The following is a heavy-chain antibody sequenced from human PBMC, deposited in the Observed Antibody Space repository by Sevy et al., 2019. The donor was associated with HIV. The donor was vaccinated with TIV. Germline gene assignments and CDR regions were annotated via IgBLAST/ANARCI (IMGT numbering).Heavy chain of an antibody. CDR3: AREVVEMAQRAQSVFDY. V-gene: IGHV1-18*04. CDR1: GYTFTSYG. CDR2: ISAYNGNT. D-gene: IGHD2-15*01. Sequence: ASVKVSCKASGYTFTSYGISWVRQAPGQGLEWMGWISAYNGNTNYAQKLQGRVTMTTDTSTSTAYMELRSLRSDDTAVYYCAREVVEMAQRAQSVFDYWGQGTLVTVSS. J-gene: IGHJ4*02.